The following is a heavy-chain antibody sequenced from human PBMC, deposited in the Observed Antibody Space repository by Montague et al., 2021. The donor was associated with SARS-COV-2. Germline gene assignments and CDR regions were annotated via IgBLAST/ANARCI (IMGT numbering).Heavy chain of an antibody. CDR2: TYYRSEWYS. J-gene: IGHJ4*02. Sequence: CAISGDSVSTNSGTWNWVRLSPSRGLEWLGRTYYRSEWYSDYSVSVKSRISINPDTSKNQFSLQLNSVIPDDTAVYYCARAERGSCGDGNCYQYCFNYWGQGTLVTVSA. D-gene: IGHD2-15*01. V-gene: IGHV6-1*01. CDR1: GDSVSTNSGT. CDR3: ARAERGSCGDGNCYQYCFNY.